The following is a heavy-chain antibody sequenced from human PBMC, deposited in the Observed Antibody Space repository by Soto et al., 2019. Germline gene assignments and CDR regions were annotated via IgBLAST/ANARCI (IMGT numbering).Heavy chain of an antibody. J-gene: IGHJ4*02. D-gene: IGHD6-13*01. Sequence: SETLSLTCPVSGGSISSGGYYWSWIRQHPGKGLEWIGYIYYSGSTYYNPSLKSRVTISVDTSKNQFSLKLSSVTAADTAVYYCARDGAAAGNFDYWGQGTLVTVSS. CDR3: ARDGAAAGNFDY. V-gene: IGHV4-31*02. CDR2: IYYSGST. CDR1: GGSISSGGYY.